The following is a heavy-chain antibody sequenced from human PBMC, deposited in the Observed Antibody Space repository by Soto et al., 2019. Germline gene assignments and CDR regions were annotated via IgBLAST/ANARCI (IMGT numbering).Heavy chain of an antibody. Sequence: ETLSLTCTVSGGSISSYYWSWIRQPPGKGLEWIGYIYYSGSTNYNPSLKSRVTISVDTSKNQFSLKLSSVTAADTAVYYCARDDGDYGVDYWGQGTLVTVSS. D-gene: IGHD4-17*01. V-gene: IGHV4-59*01. J-gene: IGHJ4*02. CDR3: ARDDGDYGVDY. CDR1: GGSISSYY. CDR2: IYYSGST.